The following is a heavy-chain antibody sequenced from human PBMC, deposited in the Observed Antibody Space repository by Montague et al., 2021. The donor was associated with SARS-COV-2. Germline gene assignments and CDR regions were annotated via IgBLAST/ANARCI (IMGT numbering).Heavy chain of an antibody. D-gene: IGHD2-15*01. J-gene: IGHJ4*02. CDR1: GFTFSSYA. Sequence: SRRLSCAASGFTFSSYAMTWVRQAPGKGLEWVSLISSGGDITYFTDSVKGRINNSRDNSKNAFYLQMNNLRVEDTAVYYCARALRYCGGGTCYPLAFDYWGQGTLVTVSS. CDR2: ISSGGDIT. V-gene: IGHV3-23*01. CDR3: ARALRYCGGGTCYPLAFDY.